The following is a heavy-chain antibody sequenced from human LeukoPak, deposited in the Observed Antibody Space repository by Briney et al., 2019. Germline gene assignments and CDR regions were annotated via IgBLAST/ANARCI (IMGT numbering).Heavy chain of an antibody. J-gene: IGHJ4*02. CDR2: ISGSGGST. V-gene: IGHV3-23*01. D-gene: IGHD4-11*01. CDR1: GFTLSASG. Sequence: GGSLRLSCVASGFTLSASGMHWVRQAPGKGLEWVSAISGSGGSTYYADSVKGRFTISRDNSKNTLYLQMNSLRAEDTAVYYCAKDRQTTVTPFDHWGQGTLVTVSS. CDR3: AKDRQTTVTPFDH.